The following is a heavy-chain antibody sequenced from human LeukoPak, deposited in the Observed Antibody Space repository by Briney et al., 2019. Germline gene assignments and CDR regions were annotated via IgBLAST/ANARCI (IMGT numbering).Heavy chain of an antibody. CDR3: TRSVVVVAGNQGSYYFDY. CDR2: IRSKAYGGTT. D-gene: IGHD2-15*01. CDR1: GFTFSSYS. V-gene: IGHV3-49*04. Sequence: GGSLRLSCAASGFTFSSYSMNWVRQAPGKGLEWVGFIRSKAYGGTTEYAASVKGRFTISRDDSKSIAYLQMNSLKTEDTAVYYCTRSVVVVAGNQGSYYFDYWGQGTLVTVSS. J-gene: IGHJ4*02.